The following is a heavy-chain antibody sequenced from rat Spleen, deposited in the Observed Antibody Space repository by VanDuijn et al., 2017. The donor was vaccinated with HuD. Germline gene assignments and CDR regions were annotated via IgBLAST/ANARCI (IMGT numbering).Heavy chain of an antibody. CDR2: ISYEGSRT. CDR1: GFTFNDYY. J-gene: IGHJ4*01. CDR3: ARPHSSLYVMDA. D-gene: IGHD1-2*01. Sequence: EVQLVESGGGLVQPGRSLKLSCEASGFTFNDYYMAWVRQAPKKGLEWVASISYEGSRTYYGDSVKGRFTISRDNAKSTLYLQMNSLRSEDTATYYCARPHSSLYVMDAWGQGASVTVSS. V-gene: IGHV5-22*01.